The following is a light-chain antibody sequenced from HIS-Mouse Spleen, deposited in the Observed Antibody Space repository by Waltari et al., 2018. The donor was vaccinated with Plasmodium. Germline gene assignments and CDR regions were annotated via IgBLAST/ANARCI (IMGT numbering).Light chain of an antibody. CDR2: EVS. Sequence: QSALTQPASVSGSPGQSITISCTGTSSAVGGYNYVTWYQQPPGKAPKLMIYEVSNLPSGVSNRFSGSKSGNTASLTISGLQAEDEADYYCSSYTSSSNYVFGTGTKVTVL. J-gene: IGLJ1*01. CDR1: SSAVGGYNY. V-gene: IGLV2-14*01. CDR3: SSYTSSSNYV.